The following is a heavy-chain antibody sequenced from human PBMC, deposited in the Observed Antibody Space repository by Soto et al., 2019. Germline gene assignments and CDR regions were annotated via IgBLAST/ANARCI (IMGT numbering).Heavy chain of an antibody. CDR1: GGSISIYY. CDR2: IYTSGST. J-gene: IGHJ6*04. Sequence: LSLTCTVSGGSISIYYWSWIRQPAGKGLEWIGRIYTSGSTNYNPSLKSRVTMSVDTSKNQFSLKLSSVTAADTAVYYCARSYGSGSYRYYDYYGMDVWGKGTMGTASS. D-gene: IGHD3-10*01. V-gene: IGHV4-4*07. CDR3: ARSYGSGSYRYYDYYGMDV.